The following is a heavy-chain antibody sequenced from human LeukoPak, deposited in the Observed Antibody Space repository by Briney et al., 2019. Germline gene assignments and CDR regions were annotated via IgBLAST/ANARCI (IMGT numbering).Heavy chain of an antibody. Sequence: GGSLRLSCAASGFTVSSNYMSWVRQAPGKGLEWVSVIYSGGSTYYADSVKGRFTISRDNSKNTLYLQMNSLRAEDTAVYYCARAGGYSGSYYKDYWGQGTLVTVSS. CDR2: IYSGGST. CDR3: ARAGGYSGSYYKDY. D-gene: IGHD1-26*01. V-gene: IGHV3-66*01. CDR1: GFTVSSNY. J-gene: IGHJ4*02.